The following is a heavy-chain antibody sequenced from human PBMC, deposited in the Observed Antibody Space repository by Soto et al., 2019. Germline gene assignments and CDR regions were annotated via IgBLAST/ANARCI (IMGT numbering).Heavy chain of an antibody. V-gene: IGHV6-1*01. J-gene: IGHJ5*02. D-gene: IGHD2-15*01. CDR1: GDSVSSNSAA. CDR2: TYYRSKWYN. Sequence: SPTLSLTCAISGDSVSSNSAAWNWIRQSPSRGLEWLGRTYYRSKWYNDYAVSVKSRITINPDTSKNQFSLQLNSVTPEDTAVYYCARAPYCSGGSCYYENCLDPCGQGTLVTVST. CDR3: ARAPYCSGGSCYYENCLDP.